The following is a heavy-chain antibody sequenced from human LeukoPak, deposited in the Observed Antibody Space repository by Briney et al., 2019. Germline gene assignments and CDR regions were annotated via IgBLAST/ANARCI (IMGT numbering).Heavy chain of an antibody. Sequence: SETLSLTCAVSGFSIRSPYYWGWIRQPPGKGLEWIGSVHHSGYTHYNPSLKSRVTTSIDTSNNQFSLKLKLNSVTAADTAVCYCARGGSGNYWDFDYWGQGTLVTVSS. J-gene: IGHJ4*02. CDR3: ARGGSGNYWDFDY. D-gene: IGHD3-10*01. V-gene: IGHV4-38-2*01. CDR2: VHHSGYT. CDR1: GFSIRSPYY.